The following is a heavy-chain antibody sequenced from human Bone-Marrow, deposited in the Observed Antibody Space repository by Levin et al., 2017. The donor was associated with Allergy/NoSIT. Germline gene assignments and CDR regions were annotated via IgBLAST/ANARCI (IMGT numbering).Heavy chain of an antibody. D-gene: IGHD3-10*01. Sequence: SVKVSCKASGFTFTSSAVQWVRQARGQRLEWIGWIVVGSGNTNYAQKFQERVTITRDMSTSTAYMELSSLRSEDTAVYYCAAGVLWFGELWDYFDYWGQGTLVTVSS. CDR1: GFTFTSSA. V-gene: IGHV1-58*01. CDR2: IVVGSGNT. J-gene: IGHJ4*02. CDR3: AAGVLWFGELWDYFDY.